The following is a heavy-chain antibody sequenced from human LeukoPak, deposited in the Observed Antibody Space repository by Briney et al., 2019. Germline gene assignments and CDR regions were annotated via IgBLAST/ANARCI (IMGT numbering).Heavy chain of an antibody. J-gene: IGHJ4*02. Sequence: PGGSLTLSCAASGFTFNSYSMNWRRQAPGKGLKWVSSISSSSSYIYYADSVKGPFTISRDNAKDSLYLQMNSLRAEGTAVYSRARDLVTVVDYWGRGTLVTVSS. CDR1: GFTFNSYS. D-gene: IGHD3-9*01. CDR2: ISSSSSYI. V-gene: IGHV3-21*01. CDR3: ARDLVTVVDY.